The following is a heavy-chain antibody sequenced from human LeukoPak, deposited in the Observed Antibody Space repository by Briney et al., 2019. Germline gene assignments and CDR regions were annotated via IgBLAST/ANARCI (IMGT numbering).Heavy chain of an antibody. D-gene: IGHD2-15*01. Sequence: SETLSLTCTVSGGSISSSSYYWGWIRQPPGKGLEWIGSIYYSGSTYYNPSLKSRVTISVDTSKNQFSLKLTSVIAADTAVYYCASTASPSPKYCSGGSCYSRSNTPYPKFDPWGQGTLVTVSS. J-gene: IGHJ5*02. CDR1: GGSISSSSYY. CDR2: IYYSGST. V-gene: IGHV4-39*07. CDR3: ASTASPSPKYCSGGSCYSRSNTPYPKFDP.